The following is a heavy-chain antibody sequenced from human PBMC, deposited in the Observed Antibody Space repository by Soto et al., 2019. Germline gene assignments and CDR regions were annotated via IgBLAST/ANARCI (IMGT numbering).Heavy chain of an antibody. CDR3: AKDHYYYDSSGHDY. CDR2: ISGSGGST. Sequence: EVQLLESGGGLVQPGGSLRLSCAASGFTFSSYAKSWVRQAPGKGLEWVSAISGSGGSTYYADSVKGRFTISRDNSKNTLYLQMNSLRAEDTAVYYCAKDHYYYDSSGHDYWGQGTLVTVSS. J-gene: IGHJ4*02. D-gene: IGHD3-22*01. V-gene: IGHV3-23*01. CDR1: GFTFSSYA.